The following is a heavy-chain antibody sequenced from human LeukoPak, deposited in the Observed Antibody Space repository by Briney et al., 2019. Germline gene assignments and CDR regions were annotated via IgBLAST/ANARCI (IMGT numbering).Heavy chain of an antibody. Sequence: SETLSLTCAVYGVSFSGYYWSWIRQPPGKGLEWIGEINHSGSTNYNPSLKSRVTISVDTSKNQFSLKLSSVTAADTAVYYCARLFGGSYTWFDPWGQGTLVTVSS. CDR3: ARLFGGSYTWFDP. J-gene: IGHJ5*02. V-gene: IGHV4-34*01. CDR2: INHSGST. CDR1: GVSFSGYY. D-gene: IGHD1-26*01.